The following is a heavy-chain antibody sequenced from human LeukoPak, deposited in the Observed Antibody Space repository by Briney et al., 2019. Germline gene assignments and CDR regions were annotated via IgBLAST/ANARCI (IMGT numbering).Heavy chain of an antibody. CDR3: ARDLTFDY. CDR1: GFTVSSNY. CDR2: IYSGGST. Sequence: GGSLRLSCAASGFTVSSNYMSWVHQAPGKGLEWVSVIYSGGSTSYADSVKGRFTISRDNSKNSLYLQMNSLRAEDTAVYYCARDLTFDYWGQGTLVTVSS. J-gene: IGHJ4*02. V-gene: IGHV3-53*01.